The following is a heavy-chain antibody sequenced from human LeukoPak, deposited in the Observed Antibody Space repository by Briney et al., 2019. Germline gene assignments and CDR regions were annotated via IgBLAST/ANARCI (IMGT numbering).Heavy chain of an antibody. Sequence: ASVKVSCKASGYTFTSYGISWVRQAPGQGLEWMGWISAYNGNTNYAQKLQGRVTMTTDTSTSTAYMELRSLRSDDTAVYYCARDSAWAVAGFQTYYYGMDVWGQGTTVTVSS. CDR1: GYTFTSYG. D-gene: IGHD6-19*01. V-gene: IGHV1-18*01. J-gene: IGHJ6*02. CDR2: ISAYNGNT. CDR3: ARDSAWAVAGFQTYYYGMDV.